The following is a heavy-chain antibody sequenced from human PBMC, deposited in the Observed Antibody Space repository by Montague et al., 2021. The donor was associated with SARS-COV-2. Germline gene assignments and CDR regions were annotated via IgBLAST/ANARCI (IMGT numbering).Heavy chain of an antibody. CDR2: IYYSGTT. CDR3: ARYEAVADAFDI. V-gene: IGHV4-59*11. D-gene: IGHD6-19*01. CDR1: GASISSHY. J-gene: IGHJ3*02. Sequence: SETLSLTCSVSGASISSHYWSWIRQSPGKGLEWIGYIYYSGTTICNPSLESRVTISVDTSSNVFSLELRSVTAADTAIYYCARYEAVADAFDIWGQGTVVTVS.